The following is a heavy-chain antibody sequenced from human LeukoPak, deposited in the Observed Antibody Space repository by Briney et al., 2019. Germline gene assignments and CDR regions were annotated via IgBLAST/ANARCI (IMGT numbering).Heavy chain of an antibody. CDR2: INRDGGRT. V-gene: IGHV3-20*04. D-gene: IGHD3-3*01. CDR1: GFTPGFNFDDYG. J-gene: IGHJ4*02. Sequence: GGSLRLSCAASGFTPGFNFDDYGMHWVRQVRGKGLESGSGINRDGGRTVYADSVQGRFTISRDNSRNSRHLQMNSLRVQDTAFYYSGKDSNYDFWSGYYKGFDNWGQGTLVTVSS. CDR3: GKDSNYDFWSGYYKGFDN.